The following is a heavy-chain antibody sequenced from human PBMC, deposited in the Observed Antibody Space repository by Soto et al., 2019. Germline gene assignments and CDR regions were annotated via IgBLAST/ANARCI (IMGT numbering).Heavy chain of an antibody. CDR2: RNSSISDI. J-gene: IGHJ6*02. CDR1: GCTFSSYS. Sequence: WGSLSLSCAASGCTFSSYSMNWGRQSPGNGLGWVSSRNSSISDIYYSDSVNVRFTISKDNTKNSLYMQMNSLRAEDTDVDYCARDGEYVAYLYGMDVWGQGNMVTVSS. CDR3: ARDGEYVAYLYGMDV. D-gene: IGHD2-15*01. V-gene: IGHV3-21*01.